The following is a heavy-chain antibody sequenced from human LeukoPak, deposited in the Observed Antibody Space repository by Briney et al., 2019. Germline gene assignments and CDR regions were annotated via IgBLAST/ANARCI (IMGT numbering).Heavy chain of an antibody. D-gene: IGHD3-22*01. J-gene: IGHJ4*02. Sequence: GRSLRLSCAASGFTFSSYGMHWVRQAPGKGLEWVAVIWYDGSNKYYADSVKGRFTISRDNSKNTLYLQMNSLRAEDTAVYYCAKRSRITMIVVVNDFDYWGQGTLATVSS. CDR3: AKRSRITMIVVVNDFDY. V-gene: IGHV3-33*06. CDR1: GFTFSSYG. CDR2: IWYDGSNK.